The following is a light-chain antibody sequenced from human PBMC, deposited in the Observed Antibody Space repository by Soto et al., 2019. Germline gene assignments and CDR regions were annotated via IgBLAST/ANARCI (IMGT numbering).Light chain of an antibody. J-gene: IGLJ1*01. V-gene: IGLV3-21*02. CDR2: DDR. CDR3: FSFTTTSTHV. CDR1: NLGIKS. Sequence: SYELTQQFSVSVAPGQTARITCGGNNLGIKSVHWYQQKPGQAPILVVYDDRDRPSGIPERFSGSNSANTATLTISGLQVEDEAEYFCFSFTTTSTHVFGTGTKLTVL.